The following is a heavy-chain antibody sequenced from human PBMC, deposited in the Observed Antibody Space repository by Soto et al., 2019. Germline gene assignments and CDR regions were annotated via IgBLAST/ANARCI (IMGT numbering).Heavy chain of an antibody. CDR3: ARSPRSSPYFDY. CDR2: IYPGDYET. D-gene: IGHD6-13*01. V-gene: IGHV5-51*01. CDR1: GYTFSNFW. Sequence: GESLKISCQCSGYTFSNFWIAWVRQLPGKGLEWMGIIYPGDYETRYSPSFHGKVTISADRSIGTAYLQWSSLEASDSAFYFCARSPRSSPYFDYWGQGALVTVYS. J-gene: IGHJ4*02.